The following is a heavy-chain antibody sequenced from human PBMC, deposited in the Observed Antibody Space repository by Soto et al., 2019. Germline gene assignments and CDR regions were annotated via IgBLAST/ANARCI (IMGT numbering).Heavy chain of an antibody. J-gene: IGHJ6*02. CDR3: ARRGDYAGKYYYYYGMDV. CDR1: GYSFTSYW. Sequence: GESLKISCKGSGYSFTSYWIGWVRQMPGKGLEWMGIIYPGDSDTRYSPSFQGQVTLSADRSISPAYLQWSSLKASDTAMYYCARRGDYAGKYYYYYGMDVWGQGTTVTVSS. CDR2: IYPGDSDT. V-gene: IGHV5-51*01. D-gene: IGHD4-17*01.